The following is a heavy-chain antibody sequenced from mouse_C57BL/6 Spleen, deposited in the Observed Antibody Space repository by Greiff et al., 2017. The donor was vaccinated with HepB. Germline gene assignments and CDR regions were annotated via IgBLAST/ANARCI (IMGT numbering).Heavy chain of an antibody. CDR2: IDPSDSYT. CDR1: GYTFTSYW. Sequence: QVQLQQPGAELVMPGASVKLSCKASGYTFTSYWMHWVKQRPGQGLEWIGEIDPSDSYTNYNQKFKGKSTLTVDKSSSTAYMQLSSLTSEDSAVYYCARRNYGNYLYYFDYWGQSTTLTVSS. J-gene: IGHJ2*01. V-gene: IGHV1-69*01. D-gene: IGHD2-1*01. CDR3: ARRNYGNYLYYFDY.